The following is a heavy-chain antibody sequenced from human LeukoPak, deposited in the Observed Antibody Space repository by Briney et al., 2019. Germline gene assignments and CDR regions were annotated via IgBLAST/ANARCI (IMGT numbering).Heavy chain of an antibody. CDR3: ATNLRSTEGFDV. CDR2: IYYSGVT. J-gene: IGHJ3*01. D-gene: IGHD1-14*01. V-gene: IGHV4-59*01. Sequence: SSETLSLTCTVSVGSITNYYWSWIRQPPGKGLEWIGYIYYSGVTDYNPSLKSRVTISLDTSNSQPSLKVSSVSAAETAVYYCATNLRSTEGFDVWGPGTTVTVSS. CDR1: VGSITNYY.